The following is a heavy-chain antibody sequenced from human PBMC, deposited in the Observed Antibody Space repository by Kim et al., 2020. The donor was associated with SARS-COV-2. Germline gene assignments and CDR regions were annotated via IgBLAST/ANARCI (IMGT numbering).Heavy chain of an antibody. D-gene: IGHD3-16*02. CDR1: GGSISSSSYY. CDR2: IYYSGST. CDR3: ARLSSFMITFGGVIVPSSYYFDD. V-gene: IGHV4-39*01. J-gene: IGHJ4*01. Sequence: SETLSLTCTVSGGSISSSSYYWGWIRQPPGKGLEWIGCIYYSGSTYYNPSLKSRVPISVDTSKNQFSLKLSSVTAADTAVYYCARLSSFMITFGGVIVPSSYYFDDWGQGTPVTVSS.